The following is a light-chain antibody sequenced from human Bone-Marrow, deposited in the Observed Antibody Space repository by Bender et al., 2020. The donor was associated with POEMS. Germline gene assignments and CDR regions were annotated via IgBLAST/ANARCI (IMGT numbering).Light chain of an antibody. CDR1: SSNIGAHA. CDR3: CSYVGSSTFYV. Sequence: QSVLTQPPSASGTPGQRVTISCSGGSSNIGAHAVNWYQHLPGTAPKLLIYSSHRRPSGVSNRFSGSKSGNTASLTISGLQADDEADYYCCSYVGSSTFYVFGSGTKVTVL. V-gene: IGLV1-44*01. CDR2: SSH. J-gene: IGLJ1*01.